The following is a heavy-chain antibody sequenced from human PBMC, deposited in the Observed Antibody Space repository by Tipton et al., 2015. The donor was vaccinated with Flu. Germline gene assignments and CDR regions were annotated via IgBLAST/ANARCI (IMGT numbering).Heavy chain of an antibody. CDR1: GGSLSSYY. CDR3: ARSAAAGSDFDY. D-gene: IGHD6-13*01. J-gene: IGHJ4*02. CDR2: IYSSGST. Sequence: TLSLTCTVSGGSLSSYYWSWIRQPAGKGLEWIGRIYSSGSTTYNLTLKSRVTMSVDTSKNQFSLQLNSVTPEDTAVYFCARSAAAGSDFDYWGQGTLVTVSS. V-gene: IGHV4-4*07.